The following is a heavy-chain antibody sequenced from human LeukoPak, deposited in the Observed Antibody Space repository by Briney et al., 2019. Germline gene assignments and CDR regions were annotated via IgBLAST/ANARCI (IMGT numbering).Heavy chain of an antibody. CDR1: GYTFTGYY. J-gene: IGHJ5*02. Sequence: ASVKVSCKASGYTFTGYYMHWVRQAPGQGLEWMGWINPNSGGTNYAQKFQGRVTMTRDTSISTAYTELSRLRSDDTAVYYCARDWNRVNWFDPWGQGTLVTASS. V-gene: IGHV1-2*02. CDR2: INPNSGGT. D-gene: IGHD1-1*01. CDR3: ARDWNRVNWFDP.